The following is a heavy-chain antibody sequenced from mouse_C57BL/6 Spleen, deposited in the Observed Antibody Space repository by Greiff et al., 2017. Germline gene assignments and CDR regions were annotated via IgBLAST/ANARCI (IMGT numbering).Heavy chain of an antibody. Sequence: EVQLVESGGGLVKPGGSLKLSCAASGFTFSDYGMHWVRQAPEKGLEWVAYISSGSSTIYYADTVKGRFTIARDNAKNTLFLQMTSLRSEDTAMYYCARSTTVVARYFDVWGTGTTVTVAS. CDR3: ARSTTVVARYFDV. CDR1: GFTFSDYG. V-gene: IGHV5-17*01. CDR2: ISSGSSTI. J-gene: IGHJ1*03. D-gene: IGHD1-1*01.